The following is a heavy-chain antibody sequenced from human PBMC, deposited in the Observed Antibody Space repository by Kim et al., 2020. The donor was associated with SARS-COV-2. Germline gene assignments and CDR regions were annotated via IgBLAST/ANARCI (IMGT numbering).Heavy chain of an antibody. CDR1: GFTFSSYA. J-gene: IGHJ5*02. D-gene: IGHD3-10*01. V-gene: IGHV3-23*01. Sequence: GGSLRLSCAASGFTFSSYAMSWVRQAPGKGLEWVSAISGSGGSTYYADSVKGRFTISRDNSKNTLYLQMNSLRAEDTAVYYCAKISNAGFGELINWFDPWGQGTLVTVSS. CDR3: AKISNAGFGELINWFDP. CDR2: ISGSGGST.